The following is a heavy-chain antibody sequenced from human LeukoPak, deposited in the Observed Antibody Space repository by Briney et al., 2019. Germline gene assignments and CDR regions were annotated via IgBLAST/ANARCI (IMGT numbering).Heavy chain of an antibody. CDR1: GYTFSNYD. CDR2: MNPNSGNT. Sequence: ASVKVSCKASGYTFSNYDINWVRQATGQGLEWMGWMNPNSGNTGYAQKFQGRVTMTRNTSISTAYMELSSLRSEDTAVFYCARPFSSSSSGYWGRGTRVSVSS. D-gene: IGHD6-6*01. J-gene: IGHJ4*02. V-gene: IGHV1-8*02. CDR3: ARPFSSSSSGY.